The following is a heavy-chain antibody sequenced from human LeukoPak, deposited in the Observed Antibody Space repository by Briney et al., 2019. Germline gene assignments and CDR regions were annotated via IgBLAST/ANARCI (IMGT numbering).Heavy chain of an antibody. CDR3: ARENDYYDSSGYYPDAFDI. CDR2: ISAYNGNT. V-gene: IGHV1-18*01. CDR1: GYTFTSYG. Sequence: SVKVSCKASGYTFTSYGISWVRQAPGQGLEWMGWISAYNGNTNYAQKLQGRVTMTTDTSTSTAYMELRSLRSDDTAVYYCARENDYYDSSGYYPDAFDIWGQGTMVTVSS. D-gene: IGHD3-22*01. J-gene: IGHJ3*02.